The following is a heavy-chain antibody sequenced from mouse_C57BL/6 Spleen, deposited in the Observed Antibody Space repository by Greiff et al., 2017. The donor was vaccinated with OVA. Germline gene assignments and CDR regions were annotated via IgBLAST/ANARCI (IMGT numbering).Heavy chain of an antibody. CDR1: GFTFSDYY. CDR2: INYDGSST. V-gene: IGHV5-16*01. D-gene: IGHD2-4*01. Sequence: EVKLVESEGGLVQPGSSMKLSCTASGFTFSDYYMAWVRQVPEKGLEWVANINYDGSSTYYLDSLKSRFIISRDNAKNILYLHMSSLKSEDPASFECATITRVYYAREYWGKGTAVTVSS. J-gene: IGHJ4*01. CDR3: ATITRVYYAREY.